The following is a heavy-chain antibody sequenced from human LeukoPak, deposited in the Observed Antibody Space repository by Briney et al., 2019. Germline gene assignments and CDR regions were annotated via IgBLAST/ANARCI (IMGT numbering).Heavy chain of an antibody. CDR1: GGTFSSYA. CDR2: IIPIFGTA. J-gene: IGHJ4*02. CDR3: ARVNDCSGGSCYPDFAY. D-gene: IGHD2-15*01. Sequence: SVKVSCKASGGTFSSYAISWVRQAPGQGLELMGGIIPIFGTANYAQKFQGRVTITADESTSTAYMELSSLRSEDTAVYYCARVNDCSGGSCYPDFAYWGQGTLVTVSS. V-gene: IGHV1-69*13.